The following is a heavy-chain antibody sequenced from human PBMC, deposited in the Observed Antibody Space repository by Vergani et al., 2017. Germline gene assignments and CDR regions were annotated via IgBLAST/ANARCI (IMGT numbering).Heavy chain of an antibody. V-gene: IGHV3-72*01. Sequence: VQLVESGGGVVQPGRSLRLSCTASGFTFGDYAMSWFRQAPGKGLEWVGRIRNKARSYTPEYSASVKVRFTIPRDDSRNSLYLQMNSLKTENTAVYYCATLPLHTQQHVTSWAQGTLVTVSS. J-gene: IGHJ5*02. CDR1: GFTFGDYA. CDR2: IRNKARSYTP. D-gene: IGHD6-13*01. CDR3: ATLPLHTQQHVTS.